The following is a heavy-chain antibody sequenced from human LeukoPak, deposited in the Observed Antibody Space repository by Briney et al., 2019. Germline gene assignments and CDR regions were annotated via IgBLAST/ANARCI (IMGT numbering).Heavy chain of an antibody. V-gene: IGHV5-51*01. CDR3: ARLGGDIYYFGSGSYPNWYFDL. D-gene: IGHD3-10*01. J-gene: IGHJ2*01. CDR1: GYSFTTYW. Sequence: GESLKISCKASGYSFTTYWIGWVRQMPGKGLEFMGIIYPDDSDTTYSPSFQGQVTSSADKSFSTASLQWSSLKASDTAIYYCARLGGDIYYFGSGSYPNWYFDLWGRGTLVTVSS. CDR2: IYPDDSDT.